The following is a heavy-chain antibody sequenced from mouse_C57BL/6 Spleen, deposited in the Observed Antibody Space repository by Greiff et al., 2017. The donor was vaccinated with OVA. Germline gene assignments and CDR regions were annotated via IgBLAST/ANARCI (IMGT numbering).Heavy chain of an antibody. CDR1: GYSFTDYN. V-gene: IGHV1-39*01. D-gene: IGHD2-10*01. J-gene: IGHJ1*03. CDR2: INPNYGTT. Sequence: EVKLMESGPELVKPGASVKISCKASGYSFTDYNMNWVKQSNGKSLEWIGVINPNYGTTSYNQKFKGKATLTVDQSSSTAYMQLNSLTSEDSAVYYCARKGAYYGYFDVWGTGTTVTVSS. CDR3: ARKGAYYGYFDV.